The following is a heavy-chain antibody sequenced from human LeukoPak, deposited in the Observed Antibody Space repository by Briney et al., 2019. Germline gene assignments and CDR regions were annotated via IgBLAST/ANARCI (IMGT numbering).Heavy chain of an antibody. CDR2: INPNSGDT. V-gene: IGHV1-2*02. D-gene: IGHD3-16*01. CDR1: GGTFSNYA. Sequence: VASVKVSCKASGGTFSNYAISWVRQAPGQGLEWMGWINPNSGDTNYAQKFQGRVTMTRDTSISTAYMELSRLRSDGTAVYYCARVRYRLAETYIDYWGQGTLVTVSS. CDR3: ARVRYRLAETYIDY. J-gene: IGHJ4*02.